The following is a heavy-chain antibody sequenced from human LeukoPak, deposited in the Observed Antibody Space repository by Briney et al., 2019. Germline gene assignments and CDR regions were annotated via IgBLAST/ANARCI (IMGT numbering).Heavy chain of an antibody. CDR1: GFTFSSYG. Sequence: SGGSLRLSCAASGFTFSSYGMHWVRQAPGKGLEWVAFIRYDGSNKYYADSVKGRFTISRDNSKNTLYLHVNSLRAEDTAVYYCAGQSRLGYCSGGSCYSQPFDPWGQGTLVTVSS. V-gene: IGHV3-30*02. CDR3: AGQSRLGYCSGGSCYSQPFDP. D-gene: IGHD2-15*01. CDR2: IRYDGSNK. J-gene: IGHJ5*02.